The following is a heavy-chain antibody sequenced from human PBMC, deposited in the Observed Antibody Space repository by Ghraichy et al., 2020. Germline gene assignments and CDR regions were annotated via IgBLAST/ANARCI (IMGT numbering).Heavy chain of an antibody. J-gene: IGHJ4*02. Sequence: SETLSLTCTVAGGSINSGTYYWGWIRQPPGKGLEWIGSIYYSGSAYYNPSLKSRVTISVDTSKTQFSLKLSSVTAADTAVYYCARASSSGWVYYFDYWGQGTLVTVSS. CDR1: GGSINSGTYY. D-gene: IGHD6-19*01. CDR3: ARASSSGWVYYFDY. CDR2: IYYSGSA. V-gene: IGHV4-39*01.